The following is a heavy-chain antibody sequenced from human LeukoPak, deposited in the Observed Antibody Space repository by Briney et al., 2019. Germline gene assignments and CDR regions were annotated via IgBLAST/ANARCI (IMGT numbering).Heavy chain of an antibody. CDR1: GFTSSSYG. Sequence: GGSLRLSCAASGFTSSSYGMHWVRQAPGKGLEWVAVISYDGSNKYYADSVKGRFTISRDNSKNTLYLQMNSLRAEDTAVYYCAKARCSGGSCYYYYGMDVWGKGTTVTVSS. V-gene: IGHV3-30*18. CDR3: AKARCSGGSCYYYYGMDV. J-gene: IGHJ6*04. D-gene: IGHD2-15*01. CDR2: ISYDGSNK.